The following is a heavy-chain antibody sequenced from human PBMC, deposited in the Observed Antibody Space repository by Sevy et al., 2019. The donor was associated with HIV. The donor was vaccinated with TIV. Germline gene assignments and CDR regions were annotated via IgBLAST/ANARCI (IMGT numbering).Heavy chain of an antibody. Sequence: GGSLRLSCAASGFTFSSYSMNWVRQAPGKGLEWVSSISSSSSYIYYADSVKGRFTISRDNAKNSQYLQMNSLRAEDTAVYYCARDSARWATVVTQDFDYWGLGTLVTVSS. D-gene: IGHD4-17*01. CDR3: ARDSARWATVVTQDFDY. V-gene: IGHV3-21*01. CDR1: GFTFSSYS. J-gene: IGHJ4*02. CDR2: ISSSSSYI.